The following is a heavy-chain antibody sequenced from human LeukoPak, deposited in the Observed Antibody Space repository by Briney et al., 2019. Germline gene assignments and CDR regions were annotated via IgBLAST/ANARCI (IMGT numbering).Heavy chain of an antibody. CDR2: IIPIFGTA. J-gene: IGHJ6*04. D-gene: IGHD2-15*01. V-gene: IGHV1-69*13. CDR1: GGTFSSYA. Sequence: ASVKVSCKASGGTFSSYAISWVRQAPGQGLEWMGGIIPIFGTANYAQKFQGRVTITADESTSTAYMELSSLRSEDTAVYYCAVVVVAVSPYHYYYGMDVWGKGTTVTVSS. CDR3: AVVVVAVSPYHYYYGMDV.